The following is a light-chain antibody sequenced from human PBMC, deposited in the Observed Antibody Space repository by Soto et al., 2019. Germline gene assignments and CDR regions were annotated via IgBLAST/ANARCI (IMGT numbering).Light chain of an antibody. J-gene: IGKJ4*01. CDR3: QQYNNWLT. CDR2: DAS. V-gene: IGKV3D-20*02. CDR1: QSLSSGY. Sequence: EIVLTQSPGTLSLSPGERVTLSCRASQSLSSGYLAWYQQKFGQAPRLLIYDASRRATGIPERFSGSGSGTDFTLTISSLQSEDFAVYYCQQYNNWLTFGGGTKVDIK.